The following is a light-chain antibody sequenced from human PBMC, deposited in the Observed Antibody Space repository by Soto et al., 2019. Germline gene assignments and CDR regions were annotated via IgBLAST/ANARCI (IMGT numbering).Light chain of an antibody. V-gene: IGKV1-39*01. CDR3: QQTYTTPRT. J-gene: IGKJ2*01. CDR1: QSISSY. CDR2: GAS. Sequence: DIQMTQSPSSLSASVGDRVTITCRASQSISSYLNWYQQKPGKAPKLLIYGASILQSGVPSTFSGSGSGTDFTLTISSLQPEDFATYYCQQTYTTPRTFGQGTKLEIK.